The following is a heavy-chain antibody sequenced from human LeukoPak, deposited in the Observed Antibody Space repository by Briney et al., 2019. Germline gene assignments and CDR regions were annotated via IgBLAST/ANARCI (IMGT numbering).Heavy chain of an antibody. CDR3: ARVIWGAVAFDI. CDR2: INPNSGDT. J-gene: IGHJ3*02. D-gene: IGHD3-16*01. Sequence: ASVKVSCKASGYTFTSYGINWVRQAPGQGLEWMGWINPNSGDTNYAQNFQGRVTMTRDTSLSTAYMELSRLRSDDTAVYYCARVIWGAVAFDIWGQGTMVIVSS. V-gene: IGHV1-2*02. CDR1: GYTFTSYG.